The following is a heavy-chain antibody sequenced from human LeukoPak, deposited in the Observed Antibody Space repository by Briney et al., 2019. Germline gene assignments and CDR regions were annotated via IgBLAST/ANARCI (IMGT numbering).Heavy chain of an antibody. D-gene: IGHD5-12*01. CDR2: ISGSGAST. CDR3: ARDKWLRTNYFDY. Sequence: GGSLRLSCAASGFTFSSYGMSWVRQAPGKGLEWVSAISGSGASTYYADSVKGRFTISRDNSKNTLYLQMNSLRAEDTAVYYCARDKWLRTNYFDYWGQGTLVTVSS. CDR1: GFTFSSYG. J-gene: IGHJ4*02. V-gene: IGHV3-23*01.